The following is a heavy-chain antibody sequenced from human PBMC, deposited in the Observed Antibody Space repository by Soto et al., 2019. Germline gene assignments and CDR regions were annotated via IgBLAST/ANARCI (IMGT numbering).Heavy chain of an antibody. D-gene: IGHD2-8*01. J-gene: IGHJ5*02. Sequence: SETLSLTCTVSGDSISSYYWSWIRQPPGKGLEWIGYIYYSGSTNYNPSLKSRLTISLDTSRNQFSLKLSSVTAADTAVYYCARDTGPQFCTNGVCYNWFDPWGQGTLVTVSS. CDR2: IYYSGST. CDR3: ARDTGPQFCTNGVCYNWFDP. CDR1: GDSISSYY. V-gene: IGHV4-59*01.